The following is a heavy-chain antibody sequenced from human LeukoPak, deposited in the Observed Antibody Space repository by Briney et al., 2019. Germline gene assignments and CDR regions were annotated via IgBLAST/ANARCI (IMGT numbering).Heavy chain of an antibody. CDR2: INPNSGGT. J-gene: IGHJ3*02. CDR1: GYTFTGYY. D-gene: IGHD2-8*01. CDR3: ARPFCTNGVCYPDAFDI. V-gene: IGHV1-2*02. Sequence: GASVKVSCKASGYTFTGYYMHWVRQAPGQGLEWMGWINPNSGGTNYAQKFQGRVAMTRDTSISTAYMELSRLRSDDTAVYYCARPFCTNGVCYPDAFDIWGQGTMGTVSS.